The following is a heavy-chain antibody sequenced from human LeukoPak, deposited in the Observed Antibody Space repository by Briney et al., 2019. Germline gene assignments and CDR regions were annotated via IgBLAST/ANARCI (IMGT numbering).Heavy chain of an antibody. J-gene: IGHJ5*02. CDR2: ISPSSSDL. Sequence: GRSVTLACAAYPFTFTSYSMKWLRPAPGKGLEWVSSISPSSSDLHYADSVRGGFTFPRHNAKHTLYLPMNSLRDEHTAVSYYARAQWNSSPDHWGQGALVTVSS. CDR3: ARAQWNSSPDH. CDR1: PFTFTSYS. D-gene: IGHD1/OR15-1a*01. V-gene: IGHV3-21*01.